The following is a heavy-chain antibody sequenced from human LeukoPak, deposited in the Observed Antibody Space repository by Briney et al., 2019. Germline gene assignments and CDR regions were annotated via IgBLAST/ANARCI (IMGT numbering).Heavy chain of an antibody. Sequence: GGALRLSCAASGFTFSSYAMEWVRQAPGKGLEWEAVISYDGTNKYYADSVKGRFTISRDNSKNTLYLQMNSLRAEDTAVYYCARLSLPYYDSSGYYMDIWGQGTMVTVSS. V-gene: IGHV3-30*04. J-gene: IGHJ3*02. D-gene: IGHD3-22*01. CDR2: ISYDGTNK. CDR3: ARLSLPYYDSSGYYMDI. CDR1: GFTFSSYA.